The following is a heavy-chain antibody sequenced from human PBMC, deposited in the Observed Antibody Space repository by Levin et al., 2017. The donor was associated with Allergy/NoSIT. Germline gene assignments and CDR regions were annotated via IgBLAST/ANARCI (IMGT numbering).Heavy chain of an antibody. J-gene: IGHJ6*02. CDR2: ITSDGGHI. D-gene: IGHD2-21*01. V-gene: IGHV3-30*18. CDR3: VKGGDMDV. CDR1: GFIFSNYG. Sequence: QAGGSLRLSCAASGFIFSNYGMYWVRQAPGKGLEWVALITSDGGHIYYADSVKGRFTISRDNSKNALYLQMSGLRTDDTARYHCVKGGDMDVWGQGTTVTVSS.